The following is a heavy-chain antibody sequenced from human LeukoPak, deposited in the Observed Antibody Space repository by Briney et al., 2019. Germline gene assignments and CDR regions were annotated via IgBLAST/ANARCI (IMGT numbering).Heavy chain of an antibody. CDR1: GFTFDDYG. D-gene: IGHD7-27*01. CDR2: INWNGGST. CDR3: VRASVELGGLDAFDI. Sequence: PGGSLRLSCAASGFTFDDYGMSWVRQAPGKGLEWVSGINWNGGSTGYADSVKGRFTISRDDAKNSLYLQMNSLRAEDTALYYCVRASVELGGLDAFDIWGQGTMVTVSS. J-gene: IGHJ3*02. V-gene: IGHV3-20*04.